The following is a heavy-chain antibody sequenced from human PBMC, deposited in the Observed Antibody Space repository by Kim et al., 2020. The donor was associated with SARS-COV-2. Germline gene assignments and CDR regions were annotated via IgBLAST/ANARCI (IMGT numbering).Heavy chain of an antibody. J-gene: IGHJ4*02. V-gene: IGHV1-18*04. CDR2: MSGNNDIT. CDR1: DYSFTNYG. D-gene: IGHD3-22*01. Sequence: ASVKVSCRASDYSFTNYGVTWVRQAPGQGLEWMGWMSGNNDITKYAQNFQGRVTMTADKATNTAYMELRSLGSDDTAVYYCTRRGDSRGYYGDWGQGTVV. CDR3: TRRGDSRGYYGD.